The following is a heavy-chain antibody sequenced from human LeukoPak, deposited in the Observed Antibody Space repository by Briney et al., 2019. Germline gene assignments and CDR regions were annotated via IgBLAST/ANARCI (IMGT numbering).Heavy chain of an antibody. Sequence: GRSLRLSCAASGFTFSSYAMHWVRQAPGKGLEWVAVISYDGSNKYYADSVKGRFTISRDKSKNTLYLQMNSLRAEDTAVYYCAREWSGYYGAYYFDYWGQGTLVTVSS. CDR3: AREWSGYYGAYYFDY. V-gene: IGHV3-30-3*01. CDR2: ISYDGSNK. CDR1: GFTFSSYA. J-gene: IGHJ4*02. D-gene: IGHD3-3*01.